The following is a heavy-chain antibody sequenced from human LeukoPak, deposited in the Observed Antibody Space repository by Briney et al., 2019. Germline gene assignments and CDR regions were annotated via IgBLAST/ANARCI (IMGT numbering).Heavy chain of an antibody. CDR2: INPNSGGT. D-gene: IGHD1-26*01. V-gene: IGHV1-2*02. CDR1: GYTFTGYY. J-gene: IGHJ4*02. Sequence: ASVKVSCKASGYTFTGYYMHWVRQAPGQGLGWMGWINPNSGGTNYAQKFQGRVTMTRDTSISTAYMELSRLRSDDTAVYYCARDYSGSYSKFDYWGQGTLVTVSS. CDR3: ARDYSGSYSKFDY.